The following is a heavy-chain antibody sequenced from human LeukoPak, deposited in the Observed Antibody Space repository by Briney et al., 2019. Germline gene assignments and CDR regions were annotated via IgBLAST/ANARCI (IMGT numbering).Heavy chain of an antibody. CDR3: ARGPRGYSGYGLLRFDY. D-gene: IGHD5-12*01. CDR2: INHSGST. Sequence: SETLSLTCAVYGGSFSDSYWTWLRQPPGKGLEGGGEINHSGSTNYNPYLKSRLTISVSTSKNQFSLKLSSVTAADTAVYYCARGPRGYSGYGLLRFDYWGQGTLVSVSS. J-gene: IGHJ4*02. CDR1: GGSFSDSY. V-gene: IGHV4-34*01.